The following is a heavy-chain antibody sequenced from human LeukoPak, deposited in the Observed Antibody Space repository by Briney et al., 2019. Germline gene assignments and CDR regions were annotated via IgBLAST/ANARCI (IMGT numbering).Heavy chain of an antibody. Sequence: SETLSLTCSVSGYSISSGFYWGWIRQPPGKGLEWIGSIFHSGSTYYNPSLKSRVTISVGTSKNQFPLKLSSVTAADTAVYYCARANYYDSSGYSRGAFDIWGQGTMVSVSS. CDR1: GYSISSGFY. D-gene: IGHD3-22*01. CDR3: ARANYYDSSGYSRGAFDI. V-gene: IGHV4-38-2*02. CDR2: IFHSGST. J-gene: IGHJ3*02.